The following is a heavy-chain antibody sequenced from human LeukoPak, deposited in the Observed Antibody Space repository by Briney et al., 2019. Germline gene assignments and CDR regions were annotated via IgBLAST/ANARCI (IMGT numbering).Heavy chain of an antibody. D-gene: IGHD5-18*01. CDR1: GGSISSNW. V-gene: IGHV4-4*02. Sequence: SETLSLTCAVSGGSISSNWWSWVRQPPGKGLEWIGEIYHSGTTNSNPSLKSRVTISIDKSKNQFSLKLSSVTAADTVVYYCARDLGGYSYGSLFGYWGQGTLVTVSS. J-gene: IGHJ4*02. CDR2: IYHSGTT. CDR3: ARDLGGYSYGSLFGY.